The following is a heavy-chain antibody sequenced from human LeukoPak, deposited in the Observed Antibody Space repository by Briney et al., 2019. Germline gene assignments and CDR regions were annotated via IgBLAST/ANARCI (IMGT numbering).Heavy chain of an antibody. CDR2: IYYSGST. J-gene: IGHJ4*02. CDR1: GGSISSYY. D-gene: IGHD3-10*01. Sequence: SETLPLTCTVSGGSISSYYWSWIRQPPGKGLEWIGYIYYSGSTNYNPSLKSRVTISVDTSKNQFSLKLSSVTAADTAVYYCARGSWFGEPKVDYWGQGTLVTVSS. V-gene: IGHV4-59*01. CDR3: ARGSWFGEPKVDY.